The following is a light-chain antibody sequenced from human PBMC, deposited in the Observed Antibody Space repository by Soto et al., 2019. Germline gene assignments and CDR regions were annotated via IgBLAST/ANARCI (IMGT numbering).Light chain of an antibody. V-gene: IGKV3-11*01. J-gene: IGKJ5*01. CDR2: DAS. Sequence: EILLTQSPATLSLSPGERSTLSCRASQSVSRYLAWYQQKPGQAPRLLIYDASNRATGIPARFSGSGPGTDFTLTISSLEPEDFAVYYCQQRSSWPITFGQGTRLE. CDR1: QSVSRY. CDR3: QQRSSWPIT.